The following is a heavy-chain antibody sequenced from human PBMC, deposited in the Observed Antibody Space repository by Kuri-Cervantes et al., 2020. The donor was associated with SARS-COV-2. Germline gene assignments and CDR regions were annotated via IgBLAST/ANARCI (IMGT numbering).Heavy chain of an antibody. D-gene: IGHD1-1*01. J-gene: IGHJ4*02. Sequence: GESLKISCAASGFTFSSYWMSWVRQAPGKGLEWVANIKQDGSEKYYADSVKGRFTISRDNAKNSLYLQMNSLRAEDTAVYYCARPAETGTRFDYWGQGTLVTVSS. CDR1: GFTFSSYW. CDR3: ARPAETGTRFDY. CDR2: IKQDGSEK. V-gene: IGHV3-7*01.